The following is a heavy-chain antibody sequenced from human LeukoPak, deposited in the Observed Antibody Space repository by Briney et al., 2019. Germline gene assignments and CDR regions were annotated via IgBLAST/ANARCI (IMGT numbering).Heavy chain of an antibody. CDR2: IYYFGNA. Sequence: SETLSLTCSVSGCSITTRRYYWGCIRPSPEKDLEWIVCIYYFGNAYYRPSLGSRATISKDASKHQISLRITSVHATDTACYSCATHAEGSYFESWDQGTLVTVSS. V-gene: IGHV4-39*01. CDR3: ATHAEGSYFES. J-gene: IGHJ4*02. CDR1: GCSITTRRYY. D-gene: IGHD3-10*01.